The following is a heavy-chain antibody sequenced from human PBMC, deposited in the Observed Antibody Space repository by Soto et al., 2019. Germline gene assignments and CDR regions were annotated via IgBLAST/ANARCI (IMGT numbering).Heavy chain of an antibody. CDR1: GFTFCSYA. CDR3: VKDVVRGAPQYDAFDI. D-gene: IGHD3-10*02. Sequence: GGSLRLSCSASGFTFCSYAMHWVRQAPGKGLEYVSAISSNGGSTYYADSVKGRFTISRDNSKNTLYLQMSSLRAEDTAVYYCVKDVVRGAPQYDAFDIWGQGTMVTVSS. V-gene: IGHV3-64D*08. CDR2: ISSNGGST. J-gene: IGHJ3*02.